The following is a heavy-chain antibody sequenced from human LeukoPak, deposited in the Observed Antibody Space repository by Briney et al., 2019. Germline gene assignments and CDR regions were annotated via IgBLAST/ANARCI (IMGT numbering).Heavy chain of an antibody. CDR3: ARYQGDGYNYGY. CDR2: IYSGGST. Sequence: PGGSLRLSCAASGFTVSSNYMSWVRQAPGKGLEWVSVIYSGGSTYYADSVKGRFTISRDNAKNSLYLQMNSLRAEDTAVYYCARYQGDGYNYGYWGQGTLVTVSS. V-gene: IGHV3-53*01. J-gene: IGHJ4*02. D-gene: IGHD5-24*01. CDR1: GFTVSSNY.